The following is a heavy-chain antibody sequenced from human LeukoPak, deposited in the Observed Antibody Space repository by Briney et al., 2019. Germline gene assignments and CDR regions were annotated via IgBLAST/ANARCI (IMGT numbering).Heavy chain of an antibody. J-gene: IGHJ4*02. CDR2: IYPGDTDT. V-gene: IGHV5-51*01. CDR3: ARRSITMVRGVIITSPHFDY. D-gene: IGHD3-10*01. CDR1: RYSFTSYW. Sequence: GQSLQISCKGSRYSFTSYWIGWVRPMPGKGLEWMGIIYPGDTDTRYSPSFQGQVTISTDKSISTAYLQWSSLKASDTAMYYFARRSITMVRGVIITSPHFDYWGQGTLVTVSS.